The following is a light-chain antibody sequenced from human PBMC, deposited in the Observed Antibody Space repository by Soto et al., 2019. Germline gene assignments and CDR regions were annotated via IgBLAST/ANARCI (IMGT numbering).Light chain of an antibody. CDR1: QSVSSN. CDR3: QHYAHNSPIT. Sequence: EIVMTQSPATLSVSPVERATLSCRASQSVSSNLAWYQQKPGQAPRLLIYGTSSRATGIPDRFSGSGSGTDFTLTISRLEPEDFALYYCQHYAHNSPITFGQGTRLEIK. V-gene: IGKV3-20*01. J-gene: IGKJ5*01. CDR2: GTS.